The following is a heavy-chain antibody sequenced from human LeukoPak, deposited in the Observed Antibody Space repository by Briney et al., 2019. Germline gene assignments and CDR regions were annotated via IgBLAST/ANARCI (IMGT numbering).Heavy chain of an antibody. V-gene: IGHV4-59*08. J-gene: IGHJ6*02. CDR2: IYYSGST. CDR3: ARFGRYYYGMDV. Sequence: SETLSLTFTVAGGSISSYYCGWIRQPPGKGLGWSGYIYYSGSTNYNPSLKSRVTISVDTSKNQFSLKLSSVTAADTAVYYCARFGRYYYGMDVWGQGTTVTVSS. D-gene: IGHD3-10*01. CDR1: GGSISSYY.